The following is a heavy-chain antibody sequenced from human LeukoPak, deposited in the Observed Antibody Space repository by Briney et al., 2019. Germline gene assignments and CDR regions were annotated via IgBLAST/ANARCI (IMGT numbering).Heavy chain of an antibody. CDR2: INHNGNVN. CDR1: GFTFSSYW. V-gene: IGHV3-7*03. J-gene: IGHJ6*02. Sequence: GGSLRLSCAASGFTFSSYWMNWARQAPGKGLEWVASINHNGNVNYYVDSGKGRFTISRDNAKNSLYLQMSNLRAEDTAVYFCARGGGLDVWGQGATVTVSS. CDR3: ARGGGLDV. D-gene: IGHD5-12*01.